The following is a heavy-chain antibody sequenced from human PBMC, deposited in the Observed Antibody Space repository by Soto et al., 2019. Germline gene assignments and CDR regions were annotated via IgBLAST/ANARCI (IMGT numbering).Heavy chain of an antibody. CDR1: GGSISSGDYY. D-gene: IGHD7-27*01. Sequence: PSETLSLTCTVSGGSISSGDYYWSWIRQPPGKGLEWIGYIYYSGSTYYNPSLKSRVSISVDTSKNHFSLNLSSVTVADTAVYYCAGERLGNSGLDYHSGMDVWGQGTTVTVSS. CDR3: AGERLGNSGLDYHSGMDV. V-gene: IGHV4-30-4*01. CDR2: IYYSGST. J-gene: IGHJ6*02.